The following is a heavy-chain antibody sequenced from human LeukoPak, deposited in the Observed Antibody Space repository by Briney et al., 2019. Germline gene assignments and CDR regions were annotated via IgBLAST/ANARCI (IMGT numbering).Heavy chain of an antibody. D-gene: IGHD6-13*01. CDR1: GFTFSSYG. CDR2: INPNSGGT. Sequence: PGGSLRLSCAASGFTFSSYGMHWVRQAPGQGLEWMGWINPNSGGTNYAQKFQGRVTMTRDTSISTAYMELSRLRSDDTAVYYCARAIAAAARADYWGQGTLVTVSS. V-gene: IGHV1-2*02. CDR3: ARAIAAAARADY. J-gene: IGHJ4*02.